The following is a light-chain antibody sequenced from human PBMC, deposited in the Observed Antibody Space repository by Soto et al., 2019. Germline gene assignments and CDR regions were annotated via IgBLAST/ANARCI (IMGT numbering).Light chain of an antibody. CDR3: QVWDDSNGQQGV. CDR1: DLRSKS. J-gene: IGLJ1*01. CDR2: DDR. V-gene: IGLV3-21*02. Sequence: SYELTQPPSVSVAPGQTARITCGGNDLRSKSVHWYQQKPGQAPALVLYDDRYRPSGIPGRFSGSKSGNTATLTISRVEAGDEADYFCQVWDDSNGQQGVFGTGTKVTV.